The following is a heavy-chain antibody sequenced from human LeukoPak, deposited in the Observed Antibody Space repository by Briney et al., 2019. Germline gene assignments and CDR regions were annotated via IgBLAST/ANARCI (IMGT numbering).Heavy chain of an antibody. J-gene: IGHJ6*03. CDR2: ITTSSSYI. V-gene: IGHV3-21*01. CDR3: ARRDYYFYSMDV. Sequence: GGSLRLSCVASGFTFSKYSMAWVRQAPGKGLEWVSYITTSSSYIYYADSMQGRFTIPRDNAKNSLYLQINNLRAEDTAVYFCARRDYYFYSMDVWGKGTTVTVSS. CDR1: GFTFSKYS.